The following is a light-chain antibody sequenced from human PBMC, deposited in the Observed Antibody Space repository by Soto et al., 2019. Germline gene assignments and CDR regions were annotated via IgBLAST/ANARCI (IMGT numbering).Light chain of an antibody. Sequence: DIQMTQSPSALSASVGDRVTITCRGSQGISSWLAWYQQKPGKAPRLLIYKASSLASGVPSRFSGIGSGTEFTLTISSLQPEDVATYHCQQHTTFGQGTKVEI. CDR3: QQHTT. V-gene: IGKV1-5*03. CDR1: QGISSW. CDR2: KAS. J-gene: IGKJ1*01.